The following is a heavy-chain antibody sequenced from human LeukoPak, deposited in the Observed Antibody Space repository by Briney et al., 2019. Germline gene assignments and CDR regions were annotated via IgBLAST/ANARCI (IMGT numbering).Heavy chain of an antibody. CDR2: IIPIFGTA. V-gene: IGHV1-69*13. CDR1: GGTFSSYA. Sequence: SVKVSCKASGGTFSSYAISWVRQAPGQGLEWMGGIIPIFGTANYAQKFQGRVTITADESTSTAYMELSSLRSEDTAVYYCARDRGTYYYDSRTNPDAFDIWAKGQWSPSLQ. J-gene: IGHJ3*02. D-gene: IGHD3-22*01. CDR3: ARDRGTYYYDSRTNPDAFDI.